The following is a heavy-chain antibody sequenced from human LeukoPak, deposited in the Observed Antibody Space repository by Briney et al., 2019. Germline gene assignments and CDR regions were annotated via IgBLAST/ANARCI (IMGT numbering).Heavy chain of an antibody. V-gene: IGHV4-39*07. CDR3: ARENIVFTREFDY. D-gene: IGHD5/OR15-5a*01. CDR1: GGSINTGDYY. J-gene: IGHJ4*02. CDR2: LFYTGNT. Sequence: PSETLSLTCTVSGGSINTGDYYWAWIRQPPGTGLEWIGSLFYTGNTYYNPSLKTRVTISIYTSKNQFSLKLSSVTAADTAVYYCARENIVFTREFDYWGQGNLVTASP.